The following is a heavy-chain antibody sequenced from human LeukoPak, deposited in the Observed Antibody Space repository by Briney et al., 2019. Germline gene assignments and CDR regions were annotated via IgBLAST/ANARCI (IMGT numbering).Heavy chain of an antibody. Sequence: AASVKVSCKASGYTFTSYYMHRVRQAPGQGLEWMGIINPSGGSTSYAQKFQGRVTMTRDMSTSTVYMELSSLRSEDTAVYYCARRTLRRAGYLNYYYYYMDVWGKGTTVTVSS. V-gene: IGHV1-46*01. CDR3: ARRTLRRAGYLNYYYYYMDV. CDR1: GYTFTSYY. J-gene: IGHJ6*03. D-gene: IGHD3-9*01. CDR2: INPSGGST.